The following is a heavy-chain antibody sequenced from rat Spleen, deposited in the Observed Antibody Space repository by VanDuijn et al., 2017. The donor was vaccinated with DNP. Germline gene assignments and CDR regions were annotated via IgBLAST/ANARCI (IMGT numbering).Heavy chain of an antibody. D-gene: IGHD1-6*01. Sequence: EVQLVESGGGLVQPGGSMKLSCAASGFTFSDYYMAWVRQAPTKGLEWVAYISYDGGGSYYGDSVKGRFTISRDNAKSTLYLQMNSLRSEDMASYYCARRTLRLHAMDAWGKGTSVTVSS. V-gene: IGHV5-22*01. CDR1: GFTFSDYY. CDR2: ISYDGGGS. CDR3: ARRTLRLHAMDA. J-gene: IGHJ4*01.